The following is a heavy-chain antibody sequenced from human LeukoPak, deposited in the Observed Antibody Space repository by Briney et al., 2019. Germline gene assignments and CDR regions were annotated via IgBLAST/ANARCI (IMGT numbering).Heavy chain of an antibody. J-gene: IGHJ6*02. CDR2: INPNSGGT. Sequence: GASVKVSCKASGYTFTGYYMHWVRQAPGQGLEWMGWINPNSGGTNYAQKFQGRVTMTRDTSISTAYMELCRLRSDDTAVYYCASLLGIPANYYYYGMDVWGQGTTVTVS. D-gene: IGHD7-27*01. V-gene: IGHV1-2*02. CDR3: ASLLGIPANYYYYGMDV. CDR1: GYTFTGYY.